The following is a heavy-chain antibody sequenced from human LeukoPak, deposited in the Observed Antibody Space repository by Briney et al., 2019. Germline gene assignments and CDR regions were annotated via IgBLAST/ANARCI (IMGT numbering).Heavy chain of an antibody. J-gene: IGHJ4*02. CDR2: INPNSGGT. V-gene: IGHV1-2*02. D-gene: IGHD3-3*01. CDR3: AGRIFGVVMSFDY. CDR1: GYTFTGYY. Sequence: GASVKVSCKASGYTFTGYYMHWVRQAPGQGLEWMGWINPNSGGTNYAQKFQGRVTMTRDTSISTAYMELSRLRSDDTAVYYCAGRIFGVVMSFDYWGQGTLVTVSS.